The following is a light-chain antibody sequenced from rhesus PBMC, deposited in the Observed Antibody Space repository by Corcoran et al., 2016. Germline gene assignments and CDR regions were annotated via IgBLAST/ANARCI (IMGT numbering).Light chain of an antibody. CDR2: KAS. J-gene: IGKJ4*01. V-gene: IGKV1-22*01. Sequence: DIQMTQSPSSLSASVGDTVTITCRASQGISSWLAWYQQKPGKAPRLLLYKASSLQSGVPSRFSGSGSGTEYTLTISSLQSEDFATYYCQQYSSRPPTFGGGTKVELK. CDR1: QGISSW. CDR3: QQYSSRPPT.